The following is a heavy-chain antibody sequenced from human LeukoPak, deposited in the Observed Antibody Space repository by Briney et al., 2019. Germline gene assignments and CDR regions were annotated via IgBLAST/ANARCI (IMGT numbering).Heavy chain of an antibody. CDR3: AKDIKGRGYSYGYSFDY. CDR1: GFTFDDYA. V-gene: IGHV3-9*01. D-gene: IGHD5-18*01. Sequence: GGSLRLSCAASGFTFDDYAMHWVRQAPGKGLEWVSGISGNSGSIGYADSVKGRFTISRDNAKNSLYLQMNSLRAEDTALYYCAKDIKGRGYSYGYSFDYWGQGTLVTVSS. J-gene: IGHJ4*02. CDR2: ISGNSGSI.